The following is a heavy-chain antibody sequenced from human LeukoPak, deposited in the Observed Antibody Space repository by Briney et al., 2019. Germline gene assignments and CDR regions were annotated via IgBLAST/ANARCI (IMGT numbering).Heavy chain of an antibody. V-gene: IGHV3-21*05. CDR1: GFSFSTHS. D-gene: IGHD6-6*01. CDR2: INLDGTDI. Sequence: PGGSLRLSCAASGFSFSTHSTNWVRQAPGKGLEGISFINLDGTDIHYGESVKGRFTISRDNAKNSLYLQMHTLRAEDTAVYYCAGDGVGALPGDAFDIWSQGTLVTVSS. J-gene: IGHJ3*02. CDR3: AGDGVGALPGDAFDI.